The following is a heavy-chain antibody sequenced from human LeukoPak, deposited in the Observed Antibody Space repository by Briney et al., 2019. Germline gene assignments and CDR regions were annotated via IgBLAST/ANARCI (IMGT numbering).Heavy chain of an antibody. J-gene: IGHJ4*02. CDR2: IYSGGST. CDR3: AKVGVTGTRFFDY. Sequence: GGSLRLSCAASGFTVSSNYMSWVRQAPGKGLEWVSVIYSGGSTYYADSVKGRFTISRDNSKNTLYLQMNSLRAEDTAVYYCAKVGVTGTRFFDYWGQGTLVTVSS. V-gene: IGHV3-53*01. CDR1: GFTVSSNY. D-gene: IGHD1/OR15-1a*01.